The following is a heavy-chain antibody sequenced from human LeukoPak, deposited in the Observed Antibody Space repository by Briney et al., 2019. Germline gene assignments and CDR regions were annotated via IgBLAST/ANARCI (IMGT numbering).Heavy chain of an antibody. V-gene: IGHV4-61*01. Sequence: PSETLSLTCTVSGGSISSSSYYWSWIRQSPGKGLEWIGYIYYSGSTNYNPSLKSRVTISVDTSKNQFSLKLSSVTAADTAVYYCARESSGGSGSYLSWFDYWGQGTLVTVSS. J-gene: IGHJ4*02. CDR1: GGSISSSSYY. CDR2: IYYSGST. CDR3: ARESSGGSGSYLSWFDY. D-gene: IGHD3-10*01.